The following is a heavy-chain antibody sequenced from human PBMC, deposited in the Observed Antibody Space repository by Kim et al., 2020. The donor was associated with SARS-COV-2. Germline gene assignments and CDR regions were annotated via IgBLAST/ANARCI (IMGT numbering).Heavy chain of an antibody. CDR1: GYSFTNSA. D-gene: IGHD1-1*01. J-gene: IGHJ4*02. CDR2: IHAGNGKT. V-gene: IGHV1-3*01. Sequence: ASVKVSCKASGYSFTNSAIHWVRQAPGQGLVWMGWIHAGNGKTRYSQKFKGRVTITSDTSANTAYMDLSSLGSDDTAVYYCARNFPQQLPFFDYWGQGTL. CDR3: ARNFPQQLPFFDY.